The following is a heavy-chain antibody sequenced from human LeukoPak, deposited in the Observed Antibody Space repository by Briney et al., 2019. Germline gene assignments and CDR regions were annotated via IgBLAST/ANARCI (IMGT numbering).Heavy chain of an antibody. Sequence: GASVRVSCKASGGTFSSYAISWVRQAPGQGLEWMGRIIPILGIANYAQKFQGRVTITADKSKSTTYTELSSLRSEDTAVYFCASRLTGTTYSYYFDYWGQGTLVTVSS. D-gene: IGHD1-7*01. CDR2: IIPILGIA. V-gene: IGHV1-69*04. J-gene: IGHJ4*02. CDR3: ASRLTGTTYSYYFDY. CDR1: GGTFSSYA.